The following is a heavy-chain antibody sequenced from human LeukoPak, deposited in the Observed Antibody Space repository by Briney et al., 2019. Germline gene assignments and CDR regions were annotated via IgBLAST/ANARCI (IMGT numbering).Heavy chain of an antibody. D-gene: IGHD3-10*01. V-gene: IGHV1-2*02. Sequence: ASVKVSCKASGDTLTGYYIHWVRHAPRQGLEWMGCFDPNAGATHYAQKFQGRVTMTRDTSIDTDFLELRSLISDDTALYYCAGYTVVRGLTLSASDIWGQGTMVTVSS. CDR2: FDPNAGAT. CDR3: AGYTVVRGLTLSASDI. J-gene: IGHJ3*02. CDR1: GDTLTGYY.